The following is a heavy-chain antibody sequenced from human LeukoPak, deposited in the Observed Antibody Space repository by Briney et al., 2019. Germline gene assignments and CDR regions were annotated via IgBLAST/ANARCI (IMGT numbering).Heavy chain of an antibody. V-gene: IGHV3-74*01. Sequence: GGSLRLSCAASGFPFSVSWMHWFRQVPGKGLMWVSRITTDETTTYADSVRGRFSISRDNAKDTVYLQMNSLRVEDTAVYYCAKDWFATTDYWGQGILVTVSS. CDR2: ITTDETT. CDR3: AKDWFATTDY. CDR1: GFPFSVSW. J-gene: IGHJ4*02. D-gene: IGHD1/OR15-1a*01.